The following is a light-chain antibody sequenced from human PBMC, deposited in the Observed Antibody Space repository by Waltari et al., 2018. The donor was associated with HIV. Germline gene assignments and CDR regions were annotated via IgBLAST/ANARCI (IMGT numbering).Light chain of an antibody. CDR2: EDN. Sequence: NFMLTQPHSVSESPGQTVTIPCTRSSGRIASIYVQCYQQRPGSAPTTVIYEDNQRPSGVPDRFSGSIDSSSNSASLTISGLKTEDEADYHCQSYDGDNHEIFGGGTKLTVL. CDR1: SGRIASIY. J-gene: IGLJ2*01. V-gene: IGLV6-57*04. CDR3: QSYDGDNHEI.